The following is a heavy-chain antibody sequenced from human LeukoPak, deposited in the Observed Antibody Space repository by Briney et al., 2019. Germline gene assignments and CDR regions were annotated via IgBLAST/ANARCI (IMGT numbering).Heavy chain of an antibody. J-gene: IGHJ3*02. Sequence: SETLSLTCAVYGGSFSGYYWSWIRQPPGKGLEWIGEINHSGSTNYNPSLKSRVTISVDTSKNQFSLKLSSVTAADTAVYYCARGLSSIVDGTRSAFDIWGQGTMVTVSS. V-gene: IGHV4-34*01. D-gene: IGHD6-19*01. CDR3: ARGLSSIVDGTRSAFDI. CDR2: INHSGST. CDR1: GGSFSGYY.